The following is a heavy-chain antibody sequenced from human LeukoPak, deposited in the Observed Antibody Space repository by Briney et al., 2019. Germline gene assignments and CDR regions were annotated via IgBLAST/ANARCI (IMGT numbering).Heavy chain of an antibody. Sequence: ASVKVSCTASGYTFTSYGISWVRQAPGQGGERMGWISAYNGNTNYTQKLQGRVTMPTDTSTSTAYMELRSLRSDDTAVHYCARIPYSSGWFDAFDIWGQGTMVTVSS. D-gene: IGHD6-19*01. J-gene: IGHJ3*02. CDR1: GYTFTSYG. CDR2: ISAYNGNT. CDR3: ARIPYSSGWFDAFDI. V-gene: IGHV1-18*04.